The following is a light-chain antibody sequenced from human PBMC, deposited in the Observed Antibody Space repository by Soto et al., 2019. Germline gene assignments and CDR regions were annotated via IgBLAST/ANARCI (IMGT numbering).Light chain of an antibody. CDR2: VNSDGSH. CDR1: SGHSNYA. J-gene: IGLJ3*02. V-gene: IGLV4-69*01. CDR3: QTWATGIWV. Sequence: QPVLTQSPSASASLGASVKLTCTLSSGHSNYAIAWHQQQPGKGPRYLMKVNSDGSHSKGDGIPDRFSGSISGAERYLTISSLQSEDEADYYCQTWATGIWVFGGGTKLTV.